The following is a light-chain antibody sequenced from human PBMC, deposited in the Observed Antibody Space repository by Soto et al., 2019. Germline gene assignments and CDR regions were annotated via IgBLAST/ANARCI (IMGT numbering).Light chain of an antibody. Sequence: DLQMPQSPSSLSASVGDRVTITCPASQDITRNLNWYQQKAGKAPKLLIYDASDLEPGVPSRFSGGGSGTDFTFTITSLEPEDIATYYCQQYDILPFTFGQGTRLEIK. CDR2: DAS. J-gene: IGKJ5*01. CDR3: QQYDILPFT. V-gene: IGKV1-33*01. CDR1: QDITRN.